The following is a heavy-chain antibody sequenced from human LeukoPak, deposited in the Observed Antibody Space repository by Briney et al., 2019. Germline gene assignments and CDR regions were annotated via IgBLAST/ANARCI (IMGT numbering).Heavy chain of an antibody. J-gene: IGHJ4*02. CDR2: INSDGSWT. V-gene: IGHV3-74*01. D-gene: IGHD2/OR15-2a*01. CDR3: VSFYETY. CDR1: GNYL. Sequence: GGSLRLSCAASGNYLMHWVRQAPGKGLVWVSHINSDGSWTSYAHSVKGRFTISKDSAKNTVYLQMNSLRAEDTAVYYCVSFYETYWGRGTLVTVSS.